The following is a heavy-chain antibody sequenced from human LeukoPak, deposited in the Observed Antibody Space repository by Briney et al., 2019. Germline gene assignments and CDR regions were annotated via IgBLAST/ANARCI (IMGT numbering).Heavy chain of an antibody. Sequence: GGSLRLSCAASGFTFSSYAMSWVRQAPGKGLEWVSAIIGSGGSTYYADSVKGRFTISRDNSKNTLYLQMNSLRAEDTAVYYCAKEGRYCSGGSCDTGGFDIWGQGTMVTVSS. V-gene: IGHV3-23*01. D-gene: IGHD2-15*01. CDR2: IIGSGGST. CDR1: GFTFSSYA. J-gene: IGHJ3*02. CDR3: AKEGRYCSGGSCDTGGFDI.